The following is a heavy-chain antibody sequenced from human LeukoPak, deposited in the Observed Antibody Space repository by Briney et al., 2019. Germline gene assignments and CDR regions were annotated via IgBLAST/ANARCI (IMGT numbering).Heavy chain of an antibody. Sequence: ASVKVSCKASGYTFTSYGISWVRQAPGQGLEWMGWISAYNGNTNNAQKLQGRVTMTTDTSTSTDYMELRSLRSDDTAVYYCASSSAYCGGDCYPPDFDYWGQGTLVTVSS. D-gene: IGHD2-21*02. CDR3: ASSSAYCGGDCYPPDFDY. J-gene: IGHJ4*02. CDR1: GYTFTSYG. V-gene: IGHV1-18*01. CDR2: ISAYNGNT.